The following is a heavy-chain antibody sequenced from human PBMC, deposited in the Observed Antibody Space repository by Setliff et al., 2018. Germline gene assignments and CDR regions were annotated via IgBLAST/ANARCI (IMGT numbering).Heavy chain of an antibody. CDR2: THTDGITI. CDR1: GFTFKTYE. V-gene: IGHV3-48*03. CDR3: FGAGTCSY. J-gene: IGHJ4*02. D-gene: IGHD3-10*01. Sequence: GGSLRLSCEASGFTFKTYEMIWVRQAPGKGLERVSKTHTDGITIYSDSVRGRFTIFRDSAKDSLHLQMTSLRVEDTAVYYCFGAGTCSYWGQGTLVTVSS.